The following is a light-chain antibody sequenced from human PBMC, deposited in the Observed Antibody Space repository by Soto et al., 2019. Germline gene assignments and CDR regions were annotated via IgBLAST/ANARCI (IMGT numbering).Light chain of an antibody. CDR1: SSDVGAYKY. V-gene: IGLV2-8*01. CDR3: SAYAGNNRLI. CDR2: EVN. J-gene: IGLJ2*01. Sequence: QSALTQPPSASGSPGQSVTDSCTGTSSDVGAYKYVSWYQHHPGKAPKLIIFEVNKRPSGVPDRFSGSKSGNSASLTVSGLQAEDEADYYCSAYAGNNRLIFGGGTKLTVL.